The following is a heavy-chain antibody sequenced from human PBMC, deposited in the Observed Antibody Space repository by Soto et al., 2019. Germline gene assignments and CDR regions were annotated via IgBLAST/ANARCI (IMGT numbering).Heavy chain of an antibody. CDR1: GYTFTGYYW. CDR2: IQKDGAEK. Sequence: SCKASGYTFTGYYWMSWVRRAPGKGLEWVASIQKDGAEKHYGDSVKGRFIISRDNAQSSHYLQMNSLRAEDTAVYYCMSRHRGTPWDHWGLGALVTVSS. D-gene: IGHD1-1*01. J-gene: IGHJ4*01. CDR3: MSRHRGTPWDH. V-gene: IGHV3-7*01.